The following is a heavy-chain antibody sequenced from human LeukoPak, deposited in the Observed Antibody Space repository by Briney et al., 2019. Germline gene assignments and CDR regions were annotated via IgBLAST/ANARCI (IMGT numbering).Heavy chain of an antibody. J-gene: IGHJ4*02. CDR1: GYTLTELS. CDR2: FDPEDGET. V-gene: IGHV1-24*01. D-gene: IGHD3-22*01. CDR3: APQFYDSTGYYHDY. Sequence: ASVKVSCKVSGYTLTELSMHWVRQAPGKGLEWMGGFDPEDGETIYAQKFQGRVTMTEDTSTDTAYMELSSLRAEDTAVYYCAPQFYDSTGYYHDYWGQGTLVTVSS.